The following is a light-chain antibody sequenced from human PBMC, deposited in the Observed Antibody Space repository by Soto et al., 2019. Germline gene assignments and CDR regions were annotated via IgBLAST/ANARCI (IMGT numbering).Light chain of an antibody. V-gene: IGLV2-11*01. CDR1: SSDVGGYDY. CDR2: DVT. Sequence: SLLTQPRPVSGSPGQAVTLSRPGNSSDVGGYDYVSWYQQHPGKAPKLMIYDVTKRPSGVPDRFSGSRSGNTASLTISGLQAEDDADYYCCSYAGTYTFYVFGTGTKVTVL. CDR3: CSYAGTYTFYV. J-gene: IGLJ1*01.